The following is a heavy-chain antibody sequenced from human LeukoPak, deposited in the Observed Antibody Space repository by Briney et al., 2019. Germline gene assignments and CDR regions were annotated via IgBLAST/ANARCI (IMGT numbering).Heavy chain of an antibody. CDR1: GFTFSSYW. V-gene: IGHV3-74*01. CDR2: INSDGSTT. D-gene: IGHD2/OR15-2a*01. CDR3: ARVGTTSNFYYYYGMDV. Sequence: GGSLRLSCAASGFTFSSYWMYWVRQAPGKGLVWVSRINSDGSTTRYADSVKGRSTISRDNAKDTLYLQMNSLRAEDTAVYYCARVGTTSNFYYYYGMDVWGQGTTVTVSS. J-gene: IGHJ6*02.